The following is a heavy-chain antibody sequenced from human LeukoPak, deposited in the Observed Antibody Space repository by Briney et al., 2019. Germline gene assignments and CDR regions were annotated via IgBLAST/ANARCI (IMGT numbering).Heavy chain of an antibody. D-gene: IGHD5-12*01. J-gene: IGHJ4*02. V-gene: IGHV3-30*03. Sequence: GGSLRLSCAASGFIFSSYGMHWVRQAPGKGLEWVAVISYDGSNKYYADSVKGRFTISRVNSKNTLYLQMNSLRAEDTAVYYCATGGYSGYDGFDYWGQGTLVTVSS. CDR1: GFIFSSYG. CDR3: ATGGYSGYDGFDY. CDR2: ISYDGSNK.